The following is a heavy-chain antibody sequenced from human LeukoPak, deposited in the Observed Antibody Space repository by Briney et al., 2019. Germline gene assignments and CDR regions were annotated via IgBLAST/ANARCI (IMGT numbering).Heavy chain of an antibody. J-gene: IGHJ4*02. V-gene: IGHV3-74*03. CDR3: VRGEFGPNN. CDR1: GFTFSSYW. D-gene: IGHD3-16*01. CDR2: IDNDGSGI. Sequence: GGSLRLSCAASGFTFSSYWMHWVRQAPGKGLVWVSRIDNDGSGITYADSVEGRFTSSRDNAKNSLCLQMNSLRADGTAVYYCVRGEFGPNNWGQGTLVTVSS.